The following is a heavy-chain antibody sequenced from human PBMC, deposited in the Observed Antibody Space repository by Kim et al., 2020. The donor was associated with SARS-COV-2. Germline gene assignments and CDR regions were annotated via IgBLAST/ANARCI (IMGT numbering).Heavy chain of an antibody. D-gene: IGHD6-19*01. V-gene: IGHV3-30*18. J-gene: IGHJ4*02. CDR1: GFTFSSYG. CDR3: AKAGVAGVIDY. Sequence: GGSLRLSCAASGFTFSSYGMHWVRQAPGKGLEWVAVISYDGSNKYYADSVKGRFTISRDNSKNTLYLQMNSLRAEDTAVYYCAKAGVAGVIDYWGQGTLVTVSS. CDR2: ISYDGSNK.